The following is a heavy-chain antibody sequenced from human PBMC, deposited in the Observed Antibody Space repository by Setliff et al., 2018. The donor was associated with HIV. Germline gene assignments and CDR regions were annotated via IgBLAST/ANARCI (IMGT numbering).Heavy chain of an antibody. V-gene: IGHV4-61*02. CDR2: IYTSGLT. CDR3: ARGFSGDYLFTGYMDV. Sequence: SETLSLTCTVSGGSINSGGYYWVWIRQPALKGLEWIGRIYTSGLTNYNPSLKSRVTMSVDTSKNQFSLNLRSVTAADTAVYYCARGFSGDYLFTGYMDVWGKGTTVTVSS. D-gene: IGHD3-22*01. J-gene: IGHJ6*03. CDR1: GGSINSGGYY.